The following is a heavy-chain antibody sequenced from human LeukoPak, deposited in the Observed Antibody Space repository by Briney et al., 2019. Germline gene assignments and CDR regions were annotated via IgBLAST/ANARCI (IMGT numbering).Heavy chain of an antibody. CDR3: AKGAYDYVEIAYFDY. V-gene: IGHV3-23*01. CDR2: IIGSSGST. D-gene: IGHD5-12*01. J-gene: IGHJ4*02. Sequence: PGGSLRLSCVASGFSFNNYAMNWVRQARGKGLEWVALIIGSSGSTFYADSVKGRFTISRDKSKNTLYLQMNSLRAEDTAVYYCAKGAYDYVEIAYFDYWGQGSLVTVSS. CDR1: GFSFNNYA.